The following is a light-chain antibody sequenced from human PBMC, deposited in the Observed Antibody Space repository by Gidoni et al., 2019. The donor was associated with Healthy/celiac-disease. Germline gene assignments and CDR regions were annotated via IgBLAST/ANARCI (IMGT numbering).Light chain of an antibody. Sequence: IVFTHSRGTLSLSPGERATLSCRASQSVNSSYLAWYQQKPGQAPRLLIYGASSRATGIPDSFSGRGSGTDFTLTISRLEPEDFAVYYCQQYGSSPRTFXQXTKVXIK. J-gene: IGKJ1*01. V-gene: IGKV3-20*01. CDR1: QSVNSSY. CDR2: GAS. CDR3: QQYGSSPRT.